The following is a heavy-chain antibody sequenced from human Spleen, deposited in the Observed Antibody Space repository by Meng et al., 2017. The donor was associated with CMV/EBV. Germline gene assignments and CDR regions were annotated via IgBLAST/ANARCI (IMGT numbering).Heavy chain of an antibody. CDR1: FTFRSDA. CDR3: AKDSRREYYHDSSGLF. D-gene: IGHD3-22*01. J-gene: IGHJ4*02. Sequence: FTFRSDAMGWVRQAPGKGLEWVSGMGGSGGSTYYEESVKGRFTISRENSKNTLYLQMNSLRAEDTAVYYCAKDSRREYYHDSSGLFWGQGTLVTVSS. V-gene: IGHV3-23*01. CDR2: MGGSGGST.